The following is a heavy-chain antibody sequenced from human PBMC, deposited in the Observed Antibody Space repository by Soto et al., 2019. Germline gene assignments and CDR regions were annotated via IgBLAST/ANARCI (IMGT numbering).Heavy chain of an antibody. CDR3: ARGKLAVSFGFDF. V-gene: IGHV4-31*03. D-gene: IGHD2-21*01. CDR1: GASISGSSYY. CDR2: IHYSGAT. Sequence: QVQLQESGPGLVKPSQSLSLTCTVSGASISGSSYYWTWIRQYPGKGLEWIGYIHYSGATFYNPSLKSRVALSRDTSKNHFSLKLDSVTAADTAVYYCARGKLAVSFGFDFWGQGILVTVSS. J-gene: IGHJ4*02.